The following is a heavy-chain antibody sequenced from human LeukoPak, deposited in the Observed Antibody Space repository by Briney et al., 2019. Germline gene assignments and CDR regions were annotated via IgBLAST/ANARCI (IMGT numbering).Heavy chain of an antibody. V-gene: IGHV1-2*02. CDR2: INPNSGDT. J-gene: IGHJ4*02. D-gene: IGHD2-21*01. CDR3: ARVLIRGDEIDY. CDR1: GYTFTGYF. Sequence: ASVKVSCKASGYTFTGYFIHWVRQAPGQGLEWMGWINPNSGDTNYAQKFQGRVTMTRDTSISTAYMELSSLKASDTAMYYCARVLIRGDEIDYWGQGTLVTVSS.